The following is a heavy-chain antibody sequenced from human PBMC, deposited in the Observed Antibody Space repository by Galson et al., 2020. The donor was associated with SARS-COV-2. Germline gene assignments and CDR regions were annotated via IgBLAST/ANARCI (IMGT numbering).Heavy chain of an antibody. Sequence: APVKVSCKASGYTFASYGFSWVRQAPGQGLEWMGWISAYNGNTNYAQKLQDRVTMTTDTSTSTAYMELRSLRSDDTAVYYCARDIYYGSGVFDYWGQGTLVTVSS. V-gene: IGHV1-18*01. D-gene: IGHD3-10*01. J-gene: IGHJ4*02. CDR1: GYTFASYG. CDR3: ARDIYYGSGVFDY. CDR2: ISAYNGNT.